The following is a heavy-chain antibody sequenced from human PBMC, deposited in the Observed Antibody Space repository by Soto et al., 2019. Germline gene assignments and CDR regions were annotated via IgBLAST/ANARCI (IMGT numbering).Heavy chain of an antibody. D-gene: IGHD6-13*01. CDR3: ARGAGVAAAGMRSPWCCWFDP. CDR1: GDSVSSNSAA. V-gene: IGHV6-1*01. J-gene: IGHJ5*02. CDR2: TYYRSKWYN. Sequence: SQTLSLTCAISGDSVSSNSAAWNWIRQSPSRGLEWLGRTYYRSKWYNDYAVSVKSRITINPDTSKNQFSLQLNSVTPEDTAVYYCARGAGVAAAGMRSPWCCWFDPWGQGTLVTVSS.